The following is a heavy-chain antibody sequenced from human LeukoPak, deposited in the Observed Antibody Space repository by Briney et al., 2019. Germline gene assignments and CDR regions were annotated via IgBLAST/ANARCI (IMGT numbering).Heavy chain of an antibody. CDR3: AREYSSGCPDY. J-gene: IGHJ4*02. Sequence: VASVKVSCKASGYTFTGYYMHWVRQAPGQGREWMGWINPNSGGTNYAQKFQGRVTMTRDTSISTAYMELSRLRSDDTAVYYCAREYSSGCPDYWGQGTLVTVSS. CDR1: GYTFTGYY. V-gene: IGHV1-2*02. CDR2: INPNSGGT. D-gene: IGHD6-19*01.